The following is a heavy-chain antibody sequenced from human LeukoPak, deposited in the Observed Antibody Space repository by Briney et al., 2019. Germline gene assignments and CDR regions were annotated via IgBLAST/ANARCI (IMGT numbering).Heavy chain of an antibody. CDR1: GFTFSSYS. Sequence: PGTSLTLSCAASGFTFSSYSMNWVRQAPGKGLEWVSSISSSSSYIYYADSVKGRFTISRDNAKNSLYLQMNSLRTEDTAVYYCARVKDHRGIAVAGSDYWGQGTLVTVSS. CDR3: ARVKDHRGIAVAGSDY. CDR2: ISSSSSYI. J-gene: IGHJ4*02. V-gene: IGHV3-21*01. D-gene: IGHD6-13*01.